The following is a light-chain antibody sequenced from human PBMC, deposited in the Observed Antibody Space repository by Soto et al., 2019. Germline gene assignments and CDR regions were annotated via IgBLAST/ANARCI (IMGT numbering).Light chain of an antibody. J-gene: IGLJ3*02. Sequence: QSVLTQPPSVSGAPGQRVTISCTGTTSNIGAGYDVHWYQHLPGTPPKLLIYGNSDRPSGVPDRFSGSKSGTSASLAITGLQAEDEADYYCQSYDSSLNVGVFGGGTQLTVL. CDR3: QSYDSSLNVGV. CDR2: GNS. CDR1: TSNIGAGYD. V-gene: IGLV1-40*01.